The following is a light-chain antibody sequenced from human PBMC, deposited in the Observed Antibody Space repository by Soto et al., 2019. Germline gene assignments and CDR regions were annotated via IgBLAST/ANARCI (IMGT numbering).Light chain of an antibody. J-gene: IGKJ1*01. CDR1: QSVNIN. V-gene: IGKV3-15*01. CDR3: QQYNNWPRT. CDR2: AAS. Sequence: EIVMTQSPVTLSVSPGERATLSCRASQSVNINLAWYQQKPGQAPRLLIYAASTRATGIPARFSGSGSGTEFTLTISSLQSEGFAVYYCQQYNNWPRTFGQGTKVDI.